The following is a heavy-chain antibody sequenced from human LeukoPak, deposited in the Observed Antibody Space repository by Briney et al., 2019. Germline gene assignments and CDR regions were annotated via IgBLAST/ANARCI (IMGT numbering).Heavy chain of an antibody. Sequence: TGGSLRLSCAASGFTFSRFRMNWVRQAPGRGLEWVANIDQSGGRNNYVDSVKGRFTISRDNAKNSLFLEMSSLRADDTAVYFCARDVEGGTFDIWGQGTTVTVSS. CDR2: IDQSGGRN. J-gene: IGHJ3*02. D-gene: IGHD3-16*01. CDR1: GFTFSRFR. V-gene: IGHV3-7*05. CDR3: ARDVEGGTFDI.